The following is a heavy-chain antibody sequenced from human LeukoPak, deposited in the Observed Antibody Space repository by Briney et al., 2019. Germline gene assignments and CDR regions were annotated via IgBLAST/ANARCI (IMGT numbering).Heavy chain of an antibody. V-gene: IGHV3-64*01. Sequence: PGAPLRPSSVASGFSFTSFAIHCVRQPPGRELEDVFAVGNEGVSAYYENSVKGRFTISKDNSKNTLYLKMNILTPDDTAVYYCVRGGGTTSPSYDYWGQGGMVAVSS. CDR2: VGNEGVSA. CDR3: VRGGGTTSPSYDY. D-gene: IGHD2/OR15-2a*01. CDR1: GFSFTSFA. J-gene: IGHJ4*02.